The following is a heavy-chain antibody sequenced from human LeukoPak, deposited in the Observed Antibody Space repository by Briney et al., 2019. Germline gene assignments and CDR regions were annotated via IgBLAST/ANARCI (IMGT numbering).Heavy chain of an antibody. CDR1: GGSISSYY. CDR3: ARDSLVRGVIPLSFDY. J-gene: IGHJ4*02. D-gene: IGHD3-10*01. CDR2: IYYTGST. V-gene: IGHV4-59*12. Sequence: SETLSLTCTVSGGSISSYYWSWIRQPPGKGLEWIGYIYYTGSTNYDPSLKSRVTISVDTSKNQFSLKLSSVTAADTAVYYCARDSLVRGVIPLSFDYWGQGTLVTVSS.